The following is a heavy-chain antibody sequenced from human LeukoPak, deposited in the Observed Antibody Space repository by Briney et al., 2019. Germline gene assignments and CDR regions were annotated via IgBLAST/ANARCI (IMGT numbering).Heavy chain of an antibody. V-gene: IGHV1-46*01. D-gene: IGHD5-12*01. CDR3: AREGYSGYDHDY. CDR2: INPSGGST. J-gene: IGHJ4*02. Sequence: ASVKVSCKASGYTFTSYYMHWVRQAPGQGLEWMGIINPSGGSTSYVKKFQGRVTMTRDTSTRTVYMELRSLRSEDTAVYFCAREGYSGYDHDYWGEGTLVTVSS. CDR1: GYTFTSYY.